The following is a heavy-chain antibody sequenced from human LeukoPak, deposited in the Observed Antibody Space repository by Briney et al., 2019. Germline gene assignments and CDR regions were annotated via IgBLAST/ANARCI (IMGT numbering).Heavy chain of an antibody. D-gene: IGHD5-18*01. CDR1: GGSFSSYC. CDR3: ARVSGDTAQDAFDF. V-gene: IGHV4-59*01. J-gene: IGHJ3*01. CDR2: IYYSGTT. Sequence: KSSETLSLTCTVSGGSFSSYCWTWIRQPPGKGLEWIGYIYYSGTTVYNPSLTSRVTISIDTSKNQVSLKLSSATAADTAVYYCARVSGDTAQDAFDFWGQGTMVTVSS.